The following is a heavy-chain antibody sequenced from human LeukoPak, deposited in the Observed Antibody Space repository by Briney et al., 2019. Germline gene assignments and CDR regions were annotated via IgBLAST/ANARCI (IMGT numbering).Heavy chain of an antibody. CDR1: GYTFTSYG. CDR3: AREAYDYVWGSYRSNWFDP. D-gene: IGHD3-16*02. CDR2: INPNSGGT. J-gene: IGHJ5*02. V-gene: IGHV1-2*02. Sequence: ASVKVSCKASGYTFTSYGISWVRQAPGQGLEWMGWINPNSGGTNYAQKFQGRVTMTRDTSISTAYMELSRLRSDDTAVYYCAREAYDYVWGSYRSNWFDPWGQGTLVTVSS.